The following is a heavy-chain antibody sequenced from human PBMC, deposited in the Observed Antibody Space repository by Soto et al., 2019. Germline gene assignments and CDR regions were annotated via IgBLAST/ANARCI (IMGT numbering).Heavy chain of an antibody. D-gene: IGHD2-21*02. CDR3: ARDGSTGTANFHYAMDV. CDR1: GFNFGDYA. V-gene: IGHV3-9*01. J-gene: IGHJ6*02. CDR2: LNWNSVTA. Sequence: PGGSLRLSCAASGFNFGDYAMHWVRQAPGKGLEWVSGLNWNSVTAGYADSVKGRFSISRDNAKNSLYLQMDSLRAEDTAVYYCARDGSTGTANFHYAMDVWGQGTTVTVSS.